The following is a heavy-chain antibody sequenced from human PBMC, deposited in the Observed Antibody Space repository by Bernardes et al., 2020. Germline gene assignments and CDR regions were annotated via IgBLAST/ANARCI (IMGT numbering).Heavy chain of an antibody. CDR3: AKVGSDILTGYWGPVKYYFDY. D-gene: IGHD3-9*01. J-gene: IGHJ4*02. CDR2: IIGSGGGT. CDR1: GFTFSTYA. V-gene: IGHV3-23*01. Sequence: GGSLRLSCAASGFTFSTYALSWVRQAPGMGLEWVSLIIGSGGGTYYADSVKGRFTISRDNSKNTLYLQMNSLRAEDTAVYYCAKVGSDILTGYWGPVKYYFDYWGLGTPVTVSS.